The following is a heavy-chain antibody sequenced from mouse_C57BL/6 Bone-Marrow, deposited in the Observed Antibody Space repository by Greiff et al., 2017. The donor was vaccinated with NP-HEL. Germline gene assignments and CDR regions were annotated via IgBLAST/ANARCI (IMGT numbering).Heavy chain of an antibody. J-gene: IGHJ1*03. V-gene: IGHV2-2*01. CDR2: IWSGGST. D-gene: IGHD1-1*01. Sequence: VHLVESGPGLVQPSQSLSITCTVSGFSLTSYGVHWVRQSPGKGLEWLGVIWSGGSTDYNAAFISRLSISKDNSKSQVFFKMNSLQADDTAIYYCARNSHYYGSSYWYFDVWDTGTTVTVSS. CDR3: ARNSHYYGSSYWYFDV. CDR1: GFSLTSYG.